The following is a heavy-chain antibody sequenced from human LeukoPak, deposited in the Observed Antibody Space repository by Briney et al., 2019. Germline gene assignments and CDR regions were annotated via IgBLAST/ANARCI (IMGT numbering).Heavy chain of an antibody. CDR1: GGSVSSGSYY. D-gene: IGHD3-10*01. CDR3: ARSPRFGSGSYSIDY. CDR2: IYNSGSSGST. V-gene: IGHV4-61*01. J-gene: IGHJ4*02. Sequence: SETLSLTCTVSGGSVSSGSYYWSWIRQPPGKGLEWIGYIYNSGSSGSTNYNPSLKSRVTISIDTSKNQFSLRLSSVTAADTAVYCCARSPRFGSGSYSIDYWGQGSLVTVSS.